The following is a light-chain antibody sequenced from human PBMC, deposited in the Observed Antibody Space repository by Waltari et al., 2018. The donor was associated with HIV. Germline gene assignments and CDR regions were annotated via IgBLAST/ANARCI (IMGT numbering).Light chain of an antibody. CDR3: SSYTSSSLVV. V-gene: IGLV2-14*01. CDR2: EVS. CDR1: SSDAGGYNY. Sequence: QSALTQPASVSGSPGQSITIPCTGTSSDAGGYNYVSWYQQHPGKAPKLMIYEVSNRPSGVSNRFSGSKSGNTASLTISGLQAEDEADYYCSSYTSSSLVVFGGGTKLTVL. J-gene: IGLJ2*01.